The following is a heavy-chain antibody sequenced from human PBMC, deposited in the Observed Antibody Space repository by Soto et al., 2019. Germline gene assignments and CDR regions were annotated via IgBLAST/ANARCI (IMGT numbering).Heavy chain of an antibody. CDR2: IDPSDSYT. Sequence: PGESLKISCKASGYIFTTYWIAWVRQMPGKGLEWMGRIDPSDSYTNYSPSFQGHVTISADKSISTAYLQWSSLKASDTAMYYCASPSSIAAASLSPPSDMDAWGQGTTVTV. D-gene: IGHD6-25*01. V-gene: IGHV5-10-1*01. CDR3: ASPSSIAAASLSPPSDMDA. J-gene: IGHJ6*02. CDR1: GYIFTTYW.